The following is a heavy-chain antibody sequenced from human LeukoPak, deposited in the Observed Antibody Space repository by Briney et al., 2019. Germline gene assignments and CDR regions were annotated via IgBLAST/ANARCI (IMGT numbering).Heavy chain of an antibody. J-gene: IGHJ4*02. Sequence: GGSLRLSCAASGFAFSSYSMNWVRQAPGKGLEWVSSISNSSSYIYYADSVKGRFTISSDNAKKSLYLQMTSLRAEDTAVYYCAREVYDSSGYYDYWGQGTLVTVSS. D-gene: IGHD3-22*01. CDR1: GFAFSSYS. CDR2: ISNSSSYI. CDR3: AREVYDSSGYYDY. V-gene: IGHV3-21*01.